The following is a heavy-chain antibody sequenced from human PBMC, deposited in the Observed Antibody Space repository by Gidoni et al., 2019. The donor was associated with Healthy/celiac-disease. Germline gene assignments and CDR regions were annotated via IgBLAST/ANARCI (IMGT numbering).Heavy chain of an antibody. CDR1: GGSFSGYY. Sequence: QVQLQQWGAGLLKPSETLSLTCAFYGGSFSGYYWIWLRQPPGKGLEWIGEINHSGSTNYNPSLKSRVTISVDTSKNQFSRKLSSVTAADTAVYYCARGVSHYYDSSGYYRSRGNWFDPWGQGTLVTVSS. J-gene: IGHJ5*02. V-gene: IGHV4-34*01. CDR3: ARGVSHYYDSSGYYRSRGNWFDP. CDR2: INHSGST. D-gene: IGHD3-22*01.